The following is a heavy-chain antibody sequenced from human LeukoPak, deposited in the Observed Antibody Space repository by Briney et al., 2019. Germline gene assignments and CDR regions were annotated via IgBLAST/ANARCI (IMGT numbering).Heavy chain of an antibody. CDR2: ISYDGRNT. Sequence: PGGSLRLSCAASGFTFSNYGMHWVRQAPGKGLEWVAIISYDGRNTYYGDSVKGRFTISRDNSKTTLYLHMDSLRVEDTAVYYCAKDQTVAVAGPFDNWGQGTLVTVSS. V-gene: IGHV3-30*18. CDR3: AKDQTVAVAGPFDN. J-gene: IGHJ4*02. CDR1: GFTFSNYG. D-gene: IGHD6-19*01.